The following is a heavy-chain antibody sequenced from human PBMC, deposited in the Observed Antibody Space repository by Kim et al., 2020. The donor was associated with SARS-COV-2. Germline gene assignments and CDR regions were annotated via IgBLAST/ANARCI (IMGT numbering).Heavy chain of an antibody. V-gene: IGHV4-31*02. Sequence: YDSPALKSRIIISEDQSKNQFSLKLTSVTAADAAVYFCARGNGDYQYYFDCWGQGSPVTVSS. J-gene: IGHJ4*02. D-gene: IGHD4-17*01. CDR3: ARGNGDYQYYFDC.